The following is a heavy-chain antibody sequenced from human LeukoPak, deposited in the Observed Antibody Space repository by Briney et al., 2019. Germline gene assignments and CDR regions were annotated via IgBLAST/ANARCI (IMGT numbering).Heavy chain of an antibody. J-gene: IGHJ3*02. D-gene: IGHD6-13*01. V-gene: IGHV1-69*06. Sequence: SVKVSCKASGGIFTSYAVSWVRQTPGHGLEWMGGIIPFFGTTNYSQRFQGRVTITADKSTSTAYMELSGLRTEDTAVYYCAEGGPEYSSSSGDAFDIWSQGTMVTVSS. CDR3: AEGGPEYSSSSGDAFDI. CDR1: GGIFTSYA. CDR2: IIPFFGTT.